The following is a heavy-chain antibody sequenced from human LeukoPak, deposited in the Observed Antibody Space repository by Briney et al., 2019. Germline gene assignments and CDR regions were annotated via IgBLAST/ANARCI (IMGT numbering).Heavy chain of an antibody. Sequence: GRSLRLSCAASGFTFSSYSMNWVRQAPGKGLEWVSSISSSSSYIYYADSVKGRFTISRDNAKNSLYLQMNSLRAEDTAVYYCVQQLVSTYWGQGTLVTASS. CDR3: VQQLVSTY. V-gene: IGHV3-21*01. D-gene: IGHD6-13*01. CDR2: ISSSSSYI. J-gene: IGHJ4*02. CDR1: GFTFSSYS.